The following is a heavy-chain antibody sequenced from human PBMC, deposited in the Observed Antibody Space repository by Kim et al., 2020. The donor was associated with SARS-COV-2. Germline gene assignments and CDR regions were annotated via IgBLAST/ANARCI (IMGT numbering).Heavy chain of an antibody. Sequence: SETLSLTCTVSGDSITHYFWNWIRQSPGNELEWIGHVSHSGNNVYNPSFESRVTLFMDTAKNQFSLNLRSVTDADTAVYYCARRVSMGNRGSSDPSNWL. CDR2: VSHSGNN. D-gene: IGHD3-10*01. CDR1: GDSITHYF. V-gene: IGHV4-59*08. J-gene: IGHJ5*01. CDR3: ARRVSMGNRGSSDPSNWL.